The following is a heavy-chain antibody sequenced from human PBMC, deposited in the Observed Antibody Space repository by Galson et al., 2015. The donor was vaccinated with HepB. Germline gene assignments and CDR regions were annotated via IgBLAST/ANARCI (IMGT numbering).Heavy chain of an antibody. D-gene: IGHD3-10*01. CDR2: ISGSGGGS. CDR3: AKAGSGRNWFDP. CDR1: GFTFSSYA. Sequence: SLRLSCAAPGFTFSSYAMSWVRQAPGKGLEWVSAISGSGGGSYYADSVKGRFTISRDNSKNTLYLQMNSLRAEDTAVYYCAKAGSGRNWFDPWGQGTLVIVSS. V-gene: IGHV3-23*01. J-gene: IGHJ5*02.